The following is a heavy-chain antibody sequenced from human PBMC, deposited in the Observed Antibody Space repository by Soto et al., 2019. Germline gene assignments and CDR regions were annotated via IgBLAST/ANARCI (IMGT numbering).Heavy chain of an antibody. D-gene: IGHD5-18*01. CDR3: ASIVDTAMAYYYYGMDV. CDR2: ISWNSGSI. V-gene: IGHV3-9*01. J-gene: IGHJ6*02. CDR1: GFTFDDYA. Sequence: SLRFSCLASGFTFDDYALHWVRQAPGKGLEWVSGISWNSGSIRYTDSVKARFTISRDNAKNSLYLQMNSLRAEDTALYYCASIVDTAMAYYYYGMDVWGQGTTVTVCS.